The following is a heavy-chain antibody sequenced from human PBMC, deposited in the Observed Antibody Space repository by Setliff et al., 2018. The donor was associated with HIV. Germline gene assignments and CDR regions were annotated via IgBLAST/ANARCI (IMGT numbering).Heavy chain of an antibody. CDR2: ISPDNGAA. J-gene: IGHJ3*01. CDR3: ARPRVFDSFDV. V-gene: IGHV1-2*06. Sequence: ASVKVSCKAIGYMILGYKMSWVRQAPGQGLEWIGRISPDNGAAEYAPKFQGRVRMTLDTSISTAYLEIPRLTSDDAAVYYCARPRVFDSFDVRGQGTMVTVPS. CDR1: GYMILGYK.